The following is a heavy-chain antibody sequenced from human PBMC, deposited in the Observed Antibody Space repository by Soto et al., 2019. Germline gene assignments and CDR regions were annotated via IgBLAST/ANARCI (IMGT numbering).Heavy chain of an antibody. V-gene: IGHV1-3*01. CDR3: AGSIVVVTALDY. Sequence: ASVKVSYKASGYTFTSYAMHWVRQAPGQRLEWMGWINAGNGNTKYSQKFQGRVTITRDTSASTAYMELSSLRSEDTAVYYCAGSIVVVTALDYWGQGTLVTVSS. CDR2: INAGNGNT. CDR1: GYTFTSYA. J-gene: IGHJ4*02. D-gene: IGHD2-21*02.